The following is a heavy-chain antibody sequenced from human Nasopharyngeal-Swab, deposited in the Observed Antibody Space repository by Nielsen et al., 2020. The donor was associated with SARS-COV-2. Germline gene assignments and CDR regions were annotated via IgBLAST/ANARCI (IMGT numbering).Heavy chain of an antibody. CDR1: GGTFSSYA. V-gene: IGHV1-69*13. CDR2: IIPIFGTA. Sequence: SVKVSCKASGGTFSSYAISWVRQAPGQGLEWMGGIIPIFGTANYAQKFQGRVTITADESTSTAYMELSSLRSEDTAVYYCARTYYYGSGSYYNFDYWGQGALVTVSS. CDR3: ARTYYYGSGSYYNFDY. D-gene: IGHD3-10*01. J-gene: IGHJ4*02.